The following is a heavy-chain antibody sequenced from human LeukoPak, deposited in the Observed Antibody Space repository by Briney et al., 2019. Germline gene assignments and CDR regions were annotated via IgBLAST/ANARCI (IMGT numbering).Heavy chain of an antibody. CDR2: INPSDIRS. V-gene: IGHV1-46*01. J-gene: IGHJ4*02. D-gene: IGHD6-13*01. Sequence: GASVKVSCKASGYSFTTHKMHWVRQAPGQGLEWMGIINPSDIRSRSAQKFQGRLTMTRDTSTSTVYMELSSLRAEDTAVYYCAKDESSSWYSTWGDYWGQGTLVTVSS. CDR3: AKDESSSWYSTWGDY. CDR1: GYSFTTHK.